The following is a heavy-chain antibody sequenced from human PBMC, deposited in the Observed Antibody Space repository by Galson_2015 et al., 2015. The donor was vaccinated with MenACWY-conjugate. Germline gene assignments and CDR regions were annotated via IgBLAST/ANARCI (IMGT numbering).Heavy chain of an antibody. CDR3: ARGANIYFYYMDV. V-gene: IGHV3-21*04. CDR2: ITGTSTYI. D-gene: IGHD2/OR15-2a*01. J-gene: IGHJ6*03. Sequence: SLRLSCAASGFSFTTSGMTWVRQAPGKGLEWVSSITGTSTYIHYADSVKGRFTISRDNARNSVSLQMNGLRAEDTAVYYCARGANIYFYYMDVWGKGTTVTVSS. CDR1: GFSFTTSG.